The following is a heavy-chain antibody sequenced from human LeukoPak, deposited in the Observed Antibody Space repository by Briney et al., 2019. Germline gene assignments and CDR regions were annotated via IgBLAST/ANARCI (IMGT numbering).Heavy chain of an antibody. D-gene: IGHD3-10*02. J-gene: IGHJ4*02. CDR1: GYYIRNGYF. Sequence: KPSETLSLTCGVSGYYIRNGYFWGWIRQPPGKGLEWIGSIHHSGKSDYNPSFKSRVTISVDTSKNQFAQRLSSLTASDTAVYYCASVFASPPRVFDNWGQGTLVTVSS. CDR2: IHHSGKS. CDR3: ASVFASPPRVFDN. V-gene: IGHV4-38-2*01.